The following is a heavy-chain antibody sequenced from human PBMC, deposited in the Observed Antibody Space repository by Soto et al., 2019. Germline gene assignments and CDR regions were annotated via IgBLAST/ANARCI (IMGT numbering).Heavy chain of an antibody. D-gene: IGHD3-3*01. Sequence: GGSLRLSCAASGFTFSNAWMSWVRQAPGKGLEWVGRIKSKTDGGTTDYAAPVKGRFTISRDDSKNTRYLQMNSLKTEDTAVYYCTGDPYDFWSGSRFDPWGQGTLVTVSS. J-gene: IGHJ5*02. CDR1: GFTFSNAW. CDR3: TGDPYDFWSGSRFDP. V-gene: IGHV3-15*01. CDR2: IKSKTDGGTT.